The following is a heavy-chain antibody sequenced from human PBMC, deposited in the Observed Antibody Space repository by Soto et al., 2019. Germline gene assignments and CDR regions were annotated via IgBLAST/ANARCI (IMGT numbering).Heavy chain of an antibody. V-gene: IGHV4-34*01. CDR3: ARGPDCTRTSCAIDN. CDR1: GGSFSGYY. CDR2: INHSGST. D-gene: IGHD2-2*01. J-gene: IGHJ4*02. Sequence: QVQLQQWGAGLLKPSETLSLTCTVYGGSFSGYYWSWIRQPPGKGLEWIGEINHSGSTNYNPSLKSRVTISVDTSKSQFSLKLSSVTAADTAVYYCARGPDCTRTSCAIDNWGQGTLVTVSS.